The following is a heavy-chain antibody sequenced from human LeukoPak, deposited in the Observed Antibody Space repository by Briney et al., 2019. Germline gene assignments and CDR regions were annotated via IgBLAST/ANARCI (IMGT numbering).Heavy chain of an antibody. Sequence: LETLSLTCTVSGGSISTYYWTWIRQPPGKGLEWIGFSHYSGSTNYNPSLKSRVTISVDTSKNQFSLKLNPVTAADTAVYYCARAPRGESDAASGFYGVDVWGQGTTVTVSS. J-gene: IGHJ6*02. V-gene: IGHV4-59*01. D-gene: IGHD3-22*01. CDR2: SHYSGST. CDR1: GGSISTYY. CDR3: ARAPRGESDAASGFYGVDV.